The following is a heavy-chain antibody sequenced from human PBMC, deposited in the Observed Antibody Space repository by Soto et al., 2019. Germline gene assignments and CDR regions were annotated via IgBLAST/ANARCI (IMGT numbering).Heavy chain of an antibody. CDR2: MNGEGSST. V-gene: IGHV3-74*01. J-gene: IGHJ6*01. CDR3: ATGGDFWSGSMDV. D-gene: IGHD3-3*01. CDR1: GFTFSKSW. Sequence: EVQLVESGGGLVQPGGSLRLSCAASGFTFSKSWMHWVRQAPGKGLVWVSRMNGEGSSTTYADSVEGRFSISRDNARNTLYLHMNSLRAEDTAVYYCATGGDFWSGSMDVWGQGTTVTVSS.